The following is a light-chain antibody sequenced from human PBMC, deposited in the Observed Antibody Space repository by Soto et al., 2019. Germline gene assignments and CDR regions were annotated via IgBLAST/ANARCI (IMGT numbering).Light chain of an antibody. J-gene: IGKJ1*01. CDR1: QSVSSN. CDR3: QQYNLWPPWT. V-gene: IGKV3-15*01. CDR2: GAS. Sequence: EIVMTQSPATLSVSPGERATLSCRASQSVSSNLAWYQRKPGQAPRLLIYGASTRATGIPARFSGSGSGTEFTLTISSLKSEDFAVYYCQQYNLWPPWTFGQGTKVEIK.